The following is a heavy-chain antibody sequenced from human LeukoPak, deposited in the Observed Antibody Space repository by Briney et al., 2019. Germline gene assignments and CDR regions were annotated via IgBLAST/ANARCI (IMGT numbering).Heavy chain of an antibody. CDR1: GGSISSYY. V-gene: IGHV4-59*08. J-gene: IGHJ4*02. Sequence: PSETLSLTCTVSGGSISSYYWSWIRQPPGKGLEWIGYIYYSGSTNYNPSLKSRVTISVDTSKNQFSLKLSSVTAADTAVYYCAGQAVAPLYFDYWGQGTLVTVSS. CDR3: AGQAVAPLYFDY. D-gene: IGHD6-19*01. CDR2: IYYSGST.